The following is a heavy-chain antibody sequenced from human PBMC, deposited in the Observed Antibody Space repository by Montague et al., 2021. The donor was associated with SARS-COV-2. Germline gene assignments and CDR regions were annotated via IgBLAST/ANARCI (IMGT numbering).Heavy chain of an antibody. CDR3: ARGQRQRFSVFGVLAGGPELKHDSLDV. D-gene: IGHD3-3*01. CDR2: IDQGGAT. Sequence: SETLSLTCAVYGGSFNNYYWTWIRQAPGKGLEWIGEIDQGGATNYSPSLRSRPTLSVYTSKTQFSLKLRSVTAADMAVYFCARGQRQRFSVFGVLAGGPELKHDSLDVWGLGIKVTVS. V-gene: IGHV4-34*01. J-gene: IGHJ6*02. CDR1: GGSFNNYY.